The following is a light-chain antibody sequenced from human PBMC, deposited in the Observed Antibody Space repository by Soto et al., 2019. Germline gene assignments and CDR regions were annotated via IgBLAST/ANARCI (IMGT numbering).Light chain of an antibody. CDR3: MQAQQPPLT. CDR2: LGS. CDR1: QSLLHSNGYNY. Sequence: DIVMTQSPLSLPVTHGEPASISCRSSQSLLHSNGYNYVDWYLQKSGKSTQLLIHLGSNRASGVPDRFSGSGSGTEFTLKINSVEAEDVGLYFCMQAQQPPLTFGGGTKVEIK. V-gene: IGKV2-28*01. J-gene: IGKJ4*01.